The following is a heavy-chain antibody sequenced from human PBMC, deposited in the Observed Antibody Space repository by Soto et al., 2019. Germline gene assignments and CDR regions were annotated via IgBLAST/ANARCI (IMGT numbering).Heavy chain of an antibody. CDR1: GYTFTGYY. Sequence: ASVKVSCKASGYTFTGYYMHWVRQAPGQGLEWMGWINPNSGGTNYAQKFQGWVTMTRDTSISTAYMELSRLRSDDTAVYYCARSPHYYGSGSYYGAPYYYYGMDVWGQGTTVTAP. D-gene: IGHD3-10*01. V-gene: IGHV1-2*04. J-gene: IGHJ6*02. CDR3: ARSPHYYGSGSYYGAPYYYYGMDV. CDR2: INPNSGGT.